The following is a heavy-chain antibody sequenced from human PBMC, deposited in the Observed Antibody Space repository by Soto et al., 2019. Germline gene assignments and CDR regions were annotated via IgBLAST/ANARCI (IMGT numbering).Heavy chain of an antibody. D-gene: IGHD3-10*01. Sequence: ASVQVSCKASGGTFGSYTISWVRQAPGQGLEWMGRIIPILGIANYAQKFQGRVTITADKSTSTAYMELSSLRSEDTAVYYCATYYGSGSYYFDYWGQETLVTVSS. CDR3: ATYYGSGSYYFDY. J-gene: IGHJ4*02. CDR1: GGTFGSYT. CDR2: IIPILGIA. V-gene: IGHV1-69*02.